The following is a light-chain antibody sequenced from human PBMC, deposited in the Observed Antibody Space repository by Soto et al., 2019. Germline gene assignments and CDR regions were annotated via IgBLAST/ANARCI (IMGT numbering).Light chain of an antibody. Sequence: EIVLTQSPGTLSLSPGERATLSCRASHSVSSSYLAWYQQKPGQAPRLLIYGASSRATGTSDRFRGSGSGTDFTLSISRLEPEDFAVYYCQQYGGSPPITFGQGTRLEIK. CDR2: GAS. V-gene: IGKV3-20*01. CDR1: HSVSSSY. CDR3: QQYGGSPPIT. J-gene: IGKJ5*01.